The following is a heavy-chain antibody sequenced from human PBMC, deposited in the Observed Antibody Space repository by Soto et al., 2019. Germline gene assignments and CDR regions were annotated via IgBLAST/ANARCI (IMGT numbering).Heavy chain of an antibody. CDR1: GFTFSSYA. V-gene: IGHV3-30-3*01. D-gene: IGHD3-10*01. CDR2: ISFHGSNK. Sequence: QVQLVESGGGVVQPGRSLRLSCAASGFTFSSYAMHWVRQAPGKGLEWVAVISFHGSNKYYADSVKGRFTISRDNSKNTPYLQMNSLRVEDTAVYYCARDWSDYYALDYWGQGTLVTVSS. J-gene: IGHJ4*02. CDR3: ARDWSDYYALDY.